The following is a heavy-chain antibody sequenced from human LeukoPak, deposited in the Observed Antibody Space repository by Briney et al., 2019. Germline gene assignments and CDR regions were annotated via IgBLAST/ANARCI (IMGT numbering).Heavy chain of an antibody. Sequence: GGSLRLSCTVSGFTVSSNSMSWVRQAPGKGLEWVSFIYSSVTHYSDSVKGRFTISRDNSRNTLFLQMNSLRAEDTAVYYCARRAGAYSHPFDYWGQGTLVTVSS. J-gene: IGHJ4*02. D-gene: IGHD4/OR15-4a*01. V-gene: IGHV3-53*01. CDR2: IYSSVT. CDR3: ARRAGAYSHPFDY. CDR1: GFTVSSNS.